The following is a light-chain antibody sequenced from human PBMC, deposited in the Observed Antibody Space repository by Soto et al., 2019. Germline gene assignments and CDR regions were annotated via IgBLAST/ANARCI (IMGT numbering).Light chain of an antibody. CDR3: CSYVGATTYV. CDR2: EVS. Sequence: QSALTQPASVSGSPGQSITISCTGTSSDVGGYNFVSWYQQHPGKAPKLMIYEVSNRPSGVSNRFSGSKSGKTASLTISGLQAEDEADYYCCSYVGATTYVFGTGTKLTVL. V-gene: IGLV2-14*01. CDR1: SSDVGGYNF. J-gene: IGLJ1*01.